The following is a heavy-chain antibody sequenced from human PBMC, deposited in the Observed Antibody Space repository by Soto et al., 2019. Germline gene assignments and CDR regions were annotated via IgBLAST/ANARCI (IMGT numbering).Heavy chain of an antibody. V-gene: IGHV4-31*03. CDR2: IYYSGST. CDR3: ARPYGPGEFDP. J-gene: IGHJ5*02. CDR1: GGSISSGGYY. D-gene: IGHD3-10*01. Sequence: SETLSLTCTVSGGSISSGGYYWSWIRQHPGKGLEWIGYIYYSGSTYYNPSLKSRVTISVDTSKNQFSLKLRSDDTAVYYCARPYGPGEFDPWGQGTLVTVSS.